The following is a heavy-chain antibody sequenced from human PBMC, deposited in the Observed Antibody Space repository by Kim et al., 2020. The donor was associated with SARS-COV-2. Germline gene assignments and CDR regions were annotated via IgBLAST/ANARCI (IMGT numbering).Heavy chain of an antibody. CDR1: GFTFSSYD. J-gene: IGHJ2*01. Sequence: GGSLRLSCAASGFTFSSYDMHWVRQATGKGLEWVSAIGTAGDTYYPGSVKGRFTISRENAKNSLYLQMNSLRAGDTAVYYCARAIYDSSGYYYERVWYFDLWGRGTLVTVSS. V-gene: IGHV3-13*01. CDR3: ARAIYDSSGYYYERVWYFDL. CDR2: IGTAGDT. D-gene: IGHD3-22*01.